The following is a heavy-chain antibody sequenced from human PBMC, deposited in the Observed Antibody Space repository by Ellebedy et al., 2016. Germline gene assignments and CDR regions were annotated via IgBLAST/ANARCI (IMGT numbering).Heavy chain of an antibody. V-gene: IGHV1-46*01. CDR3: ARGGFDFWSGYYRGVDYFDY. CDR1: GYTFTSYY. Sequence: ASVKVSCXASGYTFTSYYMHWVRQAPGQGLEWMGIINPSGGSTSYAQKFQGRVTMTRDTSTSTVYMELSSLRSEDTAVYYCARGGFDFWSGYYRGVDYFDYWGQGTLVTVSS. D-gene: IGHD3-3*01. J-gene: IGHJ4*02. CDR2: INPSGGST.